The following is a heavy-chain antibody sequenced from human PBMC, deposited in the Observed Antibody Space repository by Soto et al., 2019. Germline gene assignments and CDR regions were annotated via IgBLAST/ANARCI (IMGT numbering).Heavy chain of an antibody. CDR1: GFTFSNYA. CDR3: AKDREGAGLPPLYFDY. J-gene: IGHJ4*02. Sequence: GSRRLSCAASGFTFSNYAMTWVRQGPGKGLEWVSGISGSGGRSYYADSVKGRFTISRDNSKSTLYLQMNSLRAEDTAVYYCAKDREGAGLPPLYFDYWGQGTLVTVSS. CDR2: ISGSGGRS. V-gene: IGHV3-23*01. D-gene: IGHD6-19*01.